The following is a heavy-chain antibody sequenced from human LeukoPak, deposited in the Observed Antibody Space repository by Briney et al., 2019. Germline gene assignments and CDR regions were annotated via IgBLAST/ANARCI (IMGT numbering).Heavy chain of an antibody. CDR3: ARPYSSSWFDY. D-gene: IGHD6-13*01. Sequence: ASVKVSCKASGYTFTSYAMHWVRQAPGQRLEWMGWINAGNGNTKYSQKFQGRVTIARDTSASTAYMELSSLRSEDTAVYYCARPYSSSWFDYWGQGTLVTVSS. CDR2: INAGNGNT. V-gene: IGHV1-3*01. CDR1: GYTFTSYA. J-gene: IGHJ4*02.